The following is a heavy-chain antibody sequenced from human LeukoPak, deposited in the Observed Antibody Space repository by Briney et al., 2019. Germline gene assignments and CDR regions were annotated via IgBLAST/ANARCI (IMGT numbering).Heavy chain of an antibody. CDR3: ARDVDYDDEGGFDY. D-gene: IGHD4-17*01. CDR2: ISKDGSNR. Sequence: GGSLRLSCAASGFTFSSSAMSWVRQAPGKGLEWVTYISKDGSNRYYIDSVKGRFTISRDNSKNTLYLQMNSLRAEDTAFYYCARDVDYDDEGGFDYWGQGTLVTVSS. CDR1: GFTFSSSA. V-gene: IGHV3-30*04. J-gene: IGHJ4*02.